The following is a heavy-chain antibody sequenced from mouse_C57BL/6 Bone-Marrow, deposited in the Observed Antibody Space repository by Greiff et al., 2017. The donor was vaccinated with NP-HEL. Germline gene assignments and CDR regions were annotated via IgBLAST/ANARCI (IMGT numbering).Heavy chain of an antibody. D-gene: IGHD1-1*01. Sequence: QVHVKQSGPELVKPGASVKISCKASGYAFSSSWMNWVKQRPGKGLEWIGRIYPGDGDTNYNGKFKGKATLTAAKSSSTAYMQLSSLTSDDSAVYFCARIPITTVVAPYAMDYWGQGTSVTVSS. CDR2: IYPGDGDT. CDR1: GYAFSSSW. J-gene: IGHJ4*01. CDR3: ARIPITTVVAPYAMDY. V-gene: IGHV1-82*01.